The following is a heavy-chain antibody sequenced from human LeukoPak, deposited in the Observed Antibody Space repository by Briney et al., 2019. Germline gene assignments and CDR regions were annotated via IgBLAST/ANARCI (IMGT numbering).Heavy chain of an antibody. J-gene: IGHJ3*02. Sequence: PGGSLRLSCAASGFTFDDYAMHWVRQAPGKGLEWVSLISWDGGSTYYADSVKGRFTISSDNSKNSLYLQMNSLRAEDTAVYYCARDNYKLRDAFDIWGQGTMVTVSS. CDR2: ISWDGGST. D-gene: IGHD1-1*01. V-gene: IGHV3-43D*03. CDR1: GFTFDDYA. CDR3: ARDNYKLRDAFDI.